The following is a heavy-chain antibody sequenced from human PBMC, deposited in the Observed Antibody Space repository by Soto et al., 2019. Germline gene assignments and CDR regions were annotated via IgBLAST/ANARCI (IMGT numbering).Heavy chain of an antibody. CDR1: GYTFTGYY. J-gene: IGHJ4*02. Sequence: ASVKVSCKASGYTFTGYYMHWVRQAPGQGLEWMGWINPNSGGTNYAQKFQGWVTMTRDTSISTAYMELSRLRSDDTAVYYCAADQTRVGTYGGNSLDYWGQGTLVTVSS. CDR3: AADQTRVGTYGGNSLDY. V-gene: IGHV1-2*04. CDR2: INPNSGGT. D-gene: IGHD4-17*01.